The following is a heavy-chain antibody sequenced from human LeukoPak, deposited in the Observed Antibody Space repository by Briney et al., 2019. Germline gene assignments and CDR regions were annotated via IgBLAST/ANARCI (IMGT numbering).Heavy chain of an antibody. V-gene: IGHV4-59*01. Sequence: KASETLSLTCTVSGGSISSYYWSWIRQPPGKGLEWIGYIYYSGSTNYNPSLKSRVTISVDTSKNQFSLKLSSVTAADTAVYYCARAKFSGSLRTAMPLYWGQGTLVTVSS. J-gene: IGHJ4*02. D-gene: IGHD5-18*01. CDR2: IYYSGST. CDR3: ARAKFSGSLRTAMPLY. CDR1: GGSISSYY.